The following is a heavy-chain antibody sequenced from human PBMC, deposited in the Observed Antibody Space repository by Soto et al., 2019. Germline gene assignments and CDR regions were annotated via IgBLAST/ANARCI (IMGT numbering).Heavy chain of an antibody. CDR2: IYYSGST. J-gene: IGHJ6*03. V-gene: IGHV4-59*01. CDR1: GGSISSYY. D-gene: IGHD3-3*01. Sequence: SETLSLTCTVSGGSISSYYWSWIRQPPGKGLEWIGYIYYSGSTNYNPSLKSRVTISVDTSKNQFSLKLSSVTAADTAVYYCARVVRYDVPRGMDVWGKGTTVTVSS. CDR3: ARVVRYDVPRGMDV.